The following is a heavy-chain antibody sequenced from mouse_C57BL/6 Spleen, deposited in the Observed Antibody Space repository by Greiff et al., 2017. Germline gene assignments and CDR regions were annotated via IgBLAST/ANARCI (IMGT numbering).Heavy chain of an antibody. J-gene: IGHJ3*01. V-gene: IGHV14-4*01. Sequence: VQLKESGAELVRPGASVKLSCTASGFNIKDDYMHWVKQRPEQGLEWIGWIDPENGDTEYASKFQGKATITADTSSNTAYLQLSSLTSEDTAVYYCTSLYDGPEAWFAYWGQGTLVTVSA. CDR2: IDPENGDT. CDR3: TSLYDGPEAWFAY. D-gene: IGHD2-3*01. CDR1: GFNIKDDY.